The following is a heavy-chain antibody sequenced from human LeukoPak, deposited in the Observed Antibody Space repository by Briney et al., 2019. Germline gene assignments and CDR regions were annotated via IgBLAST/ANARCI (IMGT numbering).Heavy chain of an antibody. J-gene: IGHJ4*02. Sequence: TGGSLRLSCAASGFIFSSYGIHWVRQAPGKGLEWVAVISYDGSNKYYADSVKGRFTISRDNSKNTLYLQMNSLRAEDTAVYYCAKDGNSYGSGSDYFDYWGQGTPVTVSS. D-gene: IGHD3-10*01. CDR1: GFIFSSYG. CDR3: AKDGNSYGSGSDYFDY. V-gene: IGHV3-30*18. CDR2: ISYDGSNK.